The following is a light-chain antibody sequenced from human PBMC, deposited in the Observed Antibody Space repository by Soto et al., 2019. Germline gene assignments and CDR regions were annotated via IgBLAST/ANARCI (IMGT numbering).Light chain of an antibody. CDR3: QQYGSSPRT. CDR2: GAS. J-gene: IGKJ1*01. CDR1: RSVNSDY. V-gene: IGKV3-20*01. Sequence: EIVLTQSPGTLSLSPGERATLSCRASRSVNSDYLAWFQQKPGQAPRLLIYGASSRATDIPDRFSGSGSGTDFTLTISRLEPEDFAVYYCQQYGSSPRTFGQGTKVDIK.